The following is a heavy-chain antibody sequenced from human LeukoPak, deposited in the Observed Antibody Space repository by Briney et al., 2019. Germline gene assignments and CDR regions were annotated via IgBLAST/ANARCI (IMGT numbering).Heavy chain of an antibody. J-gene: IGHJ4*02. CDR3: ARDVDYANPRHDY. CDR1: GFTFSSYW. Sequence: PGGSLRLSCAASGFTFSSYWMSWVRQAPGKGLEWVANIKQDGGETYYVDSVKGRFTISRDNAKNSLYLQMNSLRAEDTAVYYCARDVDYANPRHDYWGQGTLVTVSS. V-gene: IGHV3-7*01. D-gene: IGHD4/OR15-4a*01. CDR2: IKQDGGET.